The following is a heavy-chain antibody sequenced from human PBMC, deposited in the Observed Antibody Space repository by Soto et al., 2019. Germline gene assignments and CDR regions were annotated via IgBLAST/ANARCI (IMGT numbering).Heavy chain of an antibody. CDR3: ARERGVAATWFDP. V-gene: IGHV3-30-3*01. CDR1: GFTLSSYA. D-gene: IGHD2-15*01. J-gene: IGHJ5*02. CDR2: ISYDGSNK. Sequence: QVQLVESGGGVVQPGRSLRLSCAASGFTLSSYAMHWVRQAPGKGLEWVAVISYDGSNKYYAASVKGRFTISRDNSKNTLYLQMNSLRAEDTAVYYCARERGVAATWFDPWGQGTLVTVSS.